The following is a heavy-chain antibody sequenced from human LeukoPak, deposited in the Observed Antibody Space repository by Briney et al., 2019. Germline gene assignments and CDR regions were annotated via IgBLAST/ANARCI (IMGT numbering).Heavy chain of an antibody. CDR2: IYSGGST. D-gene: IGHD3-10*01. Sequence: GGSLRLSCAASGFTVSSNYMSWVRQAPGKGLEWVSVIYSGGSTYYADSVKGRFTISRDNSKNTLYLQMNSLRAEDTAVYYCARVGYYASGPFSYFDYWGQGTLVTVSS. CDR3: ARVGYYASGPFSYFDY. CDR1: GFTVSSNY. V-gene: IGHV3-66*01. J-gene: IGHJ4*02.